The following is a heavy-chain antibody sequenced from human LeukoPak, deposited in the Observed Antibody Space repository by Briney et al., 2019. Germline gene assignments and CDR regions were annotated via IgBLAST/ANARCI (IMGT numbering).Heavy chain of an antibody. Sequence: PSETLSLTCTVSGVSISSSSYYWGWIRQPPGKGLEWIGSIYYSGSTYYNPSLKSQVTISVDTSKNQFSLKLSSVTAADTAVYYCASGSSGWHGVVDYWGQGTLVTVSS. CDR3: ASGSSGWHGVVDY. J-gene: IGHJ4*02. V-gene: IGHV4-39*01. CDR1: GVSISSSSYY. D-gene: IGHD6-19*01. CDR2: IYYSGST.